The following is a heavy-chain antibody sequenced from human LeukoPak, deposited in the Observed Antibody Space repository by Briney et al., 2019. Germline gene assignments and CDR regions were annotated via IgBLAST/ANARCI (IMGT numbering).Heavy chain of an antibody. J-gene: IGHJ3*02. CDR2: IYPGDSDT. CDR1: GYNFPSYW. Sequence: RGESLKISCKGSGYNFPSYWIGWVRQMPGKGLEWMGIIYPGDSDTKYNPSFQGQVTISADKSINTAYLQWSSLKASDTAMYYCASGRLRRMKDAFDMWGQGTMVTVSS. D-gene: IGHD4-17*01. CDR3: ASGRLRRMKDAFDM. V-gene: IGHV5-51*01.